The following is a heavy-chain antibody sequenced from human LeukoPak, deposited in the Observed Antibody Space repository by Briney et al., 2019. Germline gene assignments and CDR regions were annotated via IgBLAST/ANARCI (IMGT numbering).Heavy chain of an antibody. J-gene: IGHJ5*02. CDR3: ARGALDTMVRGVIITPKLYNWFDP. CDR2: IYYSGST. D-gene: IGHD3-10*01. Sequence: SQTLSLTCTVSGGSISSGGYYWSWIRQHPGKGLEWIGYIYYSGSTYYNPSLKSRVTISVDTSKNQFSLKLSSVTAADTAVYYCARGALDTMVRGVIITPKLYNWFDPWGQGTLVTVSS. V-gene: IGHV4-31*03. CDR1: GGSISSGGYY.